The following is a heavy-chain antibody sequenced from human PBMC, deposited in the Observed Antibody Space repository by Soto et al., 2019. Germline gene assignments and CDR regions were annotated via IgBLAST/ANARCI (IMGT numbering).Heavy chain of an antibody. D-gene: IGHD3-3*01. V-gene: IGHV3-30-3*01. Sequence: QVQLVESGGGVVQPGRSLRLSCAASGFTFSRHTMHWVRQAPGKGLEWVAAISEDGSNTYYADSVKGRFTISRDNSKNTLYLQMNSLSSEDLAVHHCAREVYYDFWSGFNTNPYYFDDWGQGTLVTVSS. CDR2: ISEDGSNT. J-gene: IGHJ4*02. CDR1: GFTFSRHT. CDR3: AREVYYDFWSGFNTNPYYFDD.